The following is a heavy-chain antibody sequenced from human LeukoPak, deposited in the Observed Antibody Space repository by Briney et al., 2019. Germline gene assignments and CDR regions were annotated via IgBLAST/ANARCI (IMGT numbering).Heavy chain of an antibody. CDR3: ARVYSVYDSFFDY. V-gene: IGHV1-46*01. Sequence: ASVKTSSTASGYTITGYYMHAVLHTPREGVEWMGWINPSGGSTSYAQKFQSRVTMSSDTSTSTVYMELSSLTAEDTAVYYCARVYSVYDSFFDYWGQGTLVTVSS. CDR2: INPSGGST. CDR1: GYTITGYY. D-gene: IGHD5/OR15-5a*01. J-gene: IGHJ4*02.